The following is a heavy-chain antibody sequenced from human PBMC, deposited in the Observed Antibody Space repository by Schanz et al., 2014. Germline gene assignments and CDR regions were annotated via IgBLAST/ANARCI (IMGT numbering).Heavy chain of an antibody. CDR1: GFTVNTNY. CDR3: ARDGGRDGYNLAFDV. D-gene: IGHD5-12*01. V-gene: IGHV3-53*01. J-gene: IGHJ3*01. Sequence: EVQLVESGGGLIQPGGSLRLSCAVSGFTVNTNYMSWVRQAPGKGLEWISSMYINSGSTQYADSVKGRFIISRDSSKITLFLPLHSLRAEDTAVYFCARDGGRDGYNLAFDVWGQGTLVTVSS. CDR2: MYINSGST.